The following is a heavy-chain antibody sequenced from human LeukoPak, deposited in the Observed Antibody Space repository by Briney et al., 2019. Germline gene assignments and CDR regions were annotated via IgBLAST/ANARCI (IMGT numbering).Heavy chain of an antibody. V-gene: IGHV4-34*01. CDR1: GGSFSGYY. D-gene: IGHD3-9*01. J-gene: IGHJ4*02. CDR2: INHSGST. CDR3: ARRHGYFDWLLYGNYFDY. Sequence: SETLSLTCAVYGGSFSGYYWSWIRQPPGKGLEWIGEINHSGSTNYNPSLKSRVTISVDTSKNQFPLKLSSVTAADTAVYYCARRHGYFDWLLYGNYFDYWGQGTLVTVSS.